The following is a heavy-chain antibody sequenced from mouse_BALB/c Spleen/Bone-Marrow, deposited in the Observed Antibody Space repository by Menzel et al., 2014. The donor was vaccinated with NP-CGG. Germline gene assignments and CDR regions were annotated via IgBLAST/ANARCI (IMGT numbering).Heavy chain of an antibody. Sequence: EVKLQESGPGLVKPSQSLSLTCTVTGYSITSDYAWNWIRQFPGNKLEWMGYISYSGSTSYNPSLKSRISITRDTSKNQFFLQLNSVTTEDTATYYRSHWAYYYAMDYWGQGTSVTVSS. CDR1: GYSITSDYA. V-gene: IGHV3-2*02. D-gene: IGHD4-1*01. CDR3: SHWAYYYAMDY. J-gene: IGHJ4*01. CDR2: ISYSGST.